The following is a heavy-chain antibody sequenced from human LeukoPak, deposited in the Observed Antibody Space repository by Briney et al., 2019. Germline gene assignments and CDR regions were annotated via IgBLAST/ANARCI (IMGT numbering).Heavy chain of an antibody. Sequence: PGGPLRLSCAASGFTFSSYGMHWVRQAPGKGLEWVAVIWYDGSNKYYADSVKGRFTISRDNSKNTLYLQMNSLRAEDTAVYYCARDIDLGSSAFDIWGQGTMVTVSS. J-gene: IGHJ3*02. CDR1: GFTFSSYG. V-gene: IGHV3-33*01. D-gene: IGHD1-26*01. CDR2: IWYDGSNK. CDR3: ARDIDLGSSAFDI.